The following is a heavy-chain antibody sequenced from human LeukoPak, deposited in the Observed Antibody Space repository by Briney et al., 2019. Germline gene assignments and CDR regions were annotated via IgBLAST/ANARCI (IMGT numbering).Heavy chain of an antibody. V-gene: IGHV4-59*08. CDR1: GGSISSYY. Sequence: SETLSLTCTVSGGSISSYYWSWIRQPPGKGLEWIGYIYYSGSTNYNPSLKSRVTISVDTSKNQFSPKLSSVTAADTAVYYCATYSYGYYFDYWGQGALVTVSS. D-gene: IGHD5-18*01. J-gene: IGHJ4*02. CDR3: ATYSYGYYFDY. CDR2: IYYSGST.